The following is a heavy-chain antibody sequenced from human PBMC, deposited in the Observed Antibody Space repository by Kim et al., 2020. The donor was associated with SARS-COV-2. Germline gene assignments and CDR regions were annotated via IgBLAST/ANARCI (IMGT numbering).Heavy chain of an antibody. D-gene: IGHD3-16*01. CDR2: T. Sequence: TNYHPPLKSRVTMSVDTSKNQFSLKLSSVTAADTAVYYCAGAGNDYYFDYWDLGTLVTVSS. V-gene: IGHV4-4*07. CDR3: AGAGNDYYFDY. J-gene: IGHJ4*02.